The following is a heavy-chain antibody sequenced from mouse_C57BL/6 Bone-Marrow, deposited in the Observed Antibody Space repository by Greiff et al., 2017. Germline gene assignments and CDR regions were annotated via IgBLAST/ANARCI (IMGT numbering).Heavy chain of an antibody. CDR3: AREGGNYELNY. CDR2: ISYDGSN. J-gene: IGHJ2*01. D-gene: IGHD2-1*01. CDR1: GCSITSGYY. V-gene: IGHV3-6*01. Sequence: ESGPGLVKPSQSLSLTCSVTGCSITSGYYWNWIRQFPGNKLEWMGYISYDGSNNYNPSLKNRISITRDTSKNQFFLKLNSVTTEDTATYYCAREGGNYELNYWGQGTTLTVSS.